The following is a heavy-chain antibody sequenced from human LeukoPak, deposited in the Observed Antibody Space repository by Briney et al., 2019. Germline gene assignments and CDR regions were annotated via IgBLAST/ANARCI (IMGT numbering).Heavy chain of an antibody. CDR1: GFTFSSYA. Sequence: GGSLRLSCAASGFTFSSYAMSWVRQAPGKGLEWVSGISWNSGSIGYADSVKGRFTISRDNAKNSLYLQMNSLRAEDTALYYCAKDPALYCSGGSCYESWGQGTLVTVSS. J-gene: IGHJ5*02. D-gene: IGHD2-15*01. V-gene: IGHV3-9*01. CDR3: AKDPALYCSGGSCYES. CDR2: ISWNSGSI.